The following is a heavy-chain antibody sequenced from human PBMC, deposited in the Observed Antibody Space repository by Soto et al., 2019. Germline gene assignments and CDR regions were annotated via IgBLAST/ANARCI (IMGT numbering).Heavy chain of an antibody. V-gene: IGHV3-30-3*01. Sequence: QVQLVESGGGVVQPGRSLRLSCAASGFTFSSYAMHWVRRAPGKGLEWLAVMSYDGSNKYYADSVKGLFTISRNNTKNTLSLQMNSLRSEDTALYYCARDGWAYWGQGPLVIVSS. CDR2: MSYDGSNK. J-gene: IGHJ4*02. CDR1: GFTFSSYA. CDR3: ARDGWAY. D-gene: IGHD1-26*01.